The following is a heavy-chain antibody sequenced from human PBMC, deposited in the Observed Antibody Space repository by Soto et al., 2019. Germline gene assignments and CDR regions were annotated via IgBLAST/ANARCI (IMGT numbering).Heavy chain of an antibody. CDR1: GGSFTDHY. CDR2: INHSGIT. Sequence: PSETLSLTCAVYGGSFTDHYGTWIRQSPGKGLEWIGEINHSGITYYNTSLKSRVAISVDTSKNQFSLKLRSVTAADTATYYCAGGRLDWLLLGYGVDVWGQGTTVTVAS. D-gene: IGHD3-3*01. V-gene: IGHV4-34*01. J-gene: IGHJ6*02. CDR3: AGGRLDWLLLGYGVDV.